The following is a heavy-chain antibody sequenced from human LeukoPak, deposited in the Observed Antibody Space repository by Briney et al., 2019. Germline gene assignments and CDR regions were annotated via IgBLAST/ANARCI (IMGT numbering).Heavy chain of an antibody. Sequence: GGSLRLSCAASGFTFSRYDMHWVRQATGKGLEWVSGVGTAGDTYYAGSVKGRFTISRENAKNSLYLQMNSLTAGDTAVYYCAGAGSETQWRAFDFWGQGALVTVFS. D-gene: IGHD6-19*01. V-gene: IGHV3-13*01. J-gene: IGHJ4*02. CDR2: VGTAGDT. CDR1: GFTFSRYD. CDR3: AGAGSETQWRAFDF.